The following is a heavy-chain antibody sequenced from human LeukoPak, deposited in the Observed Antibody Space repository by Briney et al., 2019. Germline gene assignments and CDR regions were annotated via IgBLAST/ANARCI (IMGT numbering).Heavy chain of an antibody. CDR1: GGSISSYY. Sequence: SETLSLTCTVSGGSISSYYWSWIRQPPGKGLEWIGYIYYSGSTNYNPSLKSRVTISVDTSKNQFSLKLSSVTAADTAVYYCARDSYDSSGNYLDYWGQGTLVTVSS. J-gene: IGHJ4*02. V-gene: IGHV4-59*01. D-gene: IGHD3-22*01. CDR2: IYYSGST. CDR3: ARDSYDSSGNYLDY.